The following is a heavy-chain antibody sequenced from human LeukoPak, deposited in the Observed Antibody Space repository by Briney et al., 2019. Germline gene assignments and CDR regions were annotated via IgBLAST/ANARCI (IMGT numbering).Heavy chain of an antibody. CDR1: GYTFTSYY. D-gene: IGHD4-23*01. Sequence: ASVKVSCKASGYTFTSYYMDWVRQAPGQGLEWMGIINSNSGRTGYAQKFQGRVTMTRDMSTSTVYMELSSLRSEDTAVYYCASLAGGNSESGDAFDIWGQGTMVTVSS. V-gene: IGHV1-46*01. CDR3: ASLAGGNSESGDAFDI. CDR2: INSNSGRT. J-gene: IGHJ3*02.